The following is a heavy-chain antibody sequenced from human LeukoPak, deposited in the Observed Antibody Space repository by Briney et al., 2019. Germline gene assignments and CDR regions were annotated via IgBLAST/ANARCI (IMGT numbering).Heavy chain of an antibody. Sequence: GGSLRLSCAASGFTFSSYAMHWVRQAPGEGLEWVAVISYDGSNKYYADSVKGRFTTSRDNSKNTLYLQMNSLRAEDTAVYYCVKDLVPGHSSGWYPRPDYWGQGTLVTVSS. CDR2: ISYDGSNK. V-gene: IGHV3-30-3*01. D-gene: IGHD6-19*01. CDR3: VKDLVPGHSSGWYPRPDY. CDR1: GFTFSSYA. J-gene: IGHJ4*02.